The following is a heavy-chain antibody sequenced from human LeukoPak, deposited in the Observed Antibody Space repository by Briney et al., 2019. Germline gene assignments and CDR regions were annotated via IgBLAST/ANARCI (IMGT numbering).Heavy chain of an antibody. CDR2: INHSGST. CDR1: GGSFSGYY. J-gene: IGHJ5*02. D-gene: IGHD2-2*01. CDR3: AGGRCSSTSCYLTQMRFDP. Sequence: PSETLSLTCAVYGGSFSGYYWSWIRQPPGKGLEWIGEINHSGSTNYNPSLKSRVTISVDTSKNQFSLKLSSVTAADTAVYYCAGGRCSSTSCYLTQMRFDPWGQGTLVTVSS. V-gene: IGHV4-34*01.